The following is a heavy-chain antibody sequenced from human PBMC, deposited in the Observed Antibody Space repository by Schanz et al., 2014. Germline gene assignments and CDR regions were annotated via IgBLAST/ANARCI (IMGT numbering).Heavy chain of an antibody. D-gene: IGHD1-1*01. V-gene: IGHV1-8*02. CDR2: MNPNSGNT. CDR3: ARGTMPGTFDI. CDR1: GYTLSAYS. Sequence: QVQLVQSGTQVKKPGASVKVSCKASGYTLSAYSLHWVRQAPGQGLEWMGWMNPNSGNTGYAQKFQGRVTMTRNTSISTAYMELSSLRYEDTALYYCARGTMPGTFDIWGQGTMVTVSS. J-gene: IGHJ3*02.